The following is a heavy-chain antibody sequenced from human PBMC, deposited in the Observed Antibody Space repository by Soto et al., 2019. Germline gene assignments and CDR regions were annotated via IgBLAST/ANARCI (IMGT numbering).Heavy chain of an antibody. CDR2: IYYSGST. Sequence: QVQLQESGPGLVKPSETLSLTCTVSGGSISSYYWSWIRQPPGKGLEWIGYIYYSGSTNYNLSLKSRVTISGDKSKNQFSLKLSSVTAADTAVYYCARASIAAAGTTLLYYYHIDVWGKGTTVTVSS. V-gene: IGHV4-59*01. D-gene: IGHD6-13*01. CDR3: ARASIAAAGTTLLYYYHIDV. J-gene: IGHJ6*03. CDR1: GGSISSYY.